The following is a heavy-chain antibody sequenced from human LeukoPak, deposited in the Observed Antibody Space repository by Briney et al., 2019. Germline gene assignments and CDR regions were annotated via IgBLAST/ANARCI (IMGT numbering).Heavy chain of an antibody. Sequence: ASVKVSCKASGYSFTNYAMNWVRQAPGQGLEWMGWINTNTGNPTYTQGFTGRFVFSLDTSVSTAYLQISSLKAEDTAVYYCARDNWNDRVGFDYWGQGTLVTVSS. D-gene: IGHD1-20*01. V-gene: IGHV7-4-1*02. CDR1: GYSFTNYA. J-gene: IGHJ4*02. CDR2: INTNTGNP. CDR3: ARDNWNDRVGFDY.